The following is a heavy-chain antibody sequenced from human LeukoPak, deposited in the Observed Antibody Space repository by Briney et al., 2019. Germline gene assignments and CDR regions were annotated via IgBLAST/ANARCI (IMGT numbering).Heavy chain of an antibody. CDR2: ISGSGGNT. V-gene: IGHV3-23*01. D-gene: IGHD3-10*01. CDR1: GITLSNYG. J-gene: IGHJ4*02. Sequence: GGSLRLSCEVSGITLSNYGLSWVRQVPGKGLEWVSGISGSGGNTYYADSVKGRFTISRDNSKNTLYLQMNSLRAEDTAVYFCAKRGVVIRVFLVGFHKEASYFDSWGQGALVTVSS. CDR3: AKRGVVIRVFLVGFHKEASYFDS.